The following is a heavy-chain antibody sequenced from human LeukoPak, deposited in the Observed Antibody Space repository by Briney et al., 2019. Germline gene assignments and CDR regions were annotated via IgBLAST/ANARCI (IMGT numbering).Heavy chain of an antibody. Sequence: SETLSFTCAVYGGSFSGYYWSWIRQPPGKGLEWIGEINHSGSTNYNPSLKSRVTISVDTSKNQFSLKLSSVTAADTAVHYCARGARLLQPLDYWGQGSLVTVSS. J-gene: IGHJ4*02. CDR1: GGSFSGYY. V-gene: IGHV4-34*01. CDR2: INHSGST. D-gene: IGHD5-24*01. CDR3: ARGARLLQPLDY.